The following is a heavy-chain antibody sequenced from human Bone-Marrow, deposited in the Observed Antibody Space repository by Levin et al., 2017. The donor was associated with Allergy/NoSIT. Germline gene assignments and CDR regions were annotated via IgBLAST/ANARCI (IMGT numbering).Heavy chain of an antibody. CDR2: ISGSGGST. V-gene: IGHV3-23*01. CDR3: AKDPSVVGTRAYYFDY. Sequence: GESLKISCAASGITFRRYAMSWVRQAPGKGLEWVSTISGSGGSTYYADSVKGRFTISRDNSKNTLYLQMNSLRAEDTAIYYCAKDPSVVGTRAYYFDYWGQGTLVTVSS. J-gene: IGHJ4*02. CDR1: GITFRRYA. D-gene: IGHD1-26*01.